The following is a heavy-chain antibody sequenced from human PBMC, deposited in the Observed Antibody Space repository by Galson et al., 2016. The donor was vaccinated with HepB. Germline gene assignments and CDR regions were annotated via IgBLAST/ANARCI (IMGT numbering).Heavy chain of an antibody. Sequence: SLRLSCAASGFTFSSNGMGWVRQAPGKGLEWVSCISGSGTLTYYADSVKGRFTISRDNSKNTLNLQMNSLRAEDTAVYYCAKIAVTGTWYFDLWGRGALVSVSS. J-gene: IGHJ2*01. CDR3: AKIAVTGTWYFDL. V-gene: IGHV3-23*01. CDR1: GFTFSSNG. D-gene: IGHD6-19*01. CDR2: ISGSGTLT.